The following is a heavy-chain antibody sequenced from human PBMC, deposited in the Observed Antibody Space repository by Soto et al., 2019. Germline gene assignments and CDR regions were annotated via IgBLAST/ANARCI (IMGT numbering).Heavy chain of an antibody. CDR3: ARDYSSGPYYYGMDV. D-gene: IGHD6-19*01. Sequence: ASVKVSCKASGYTFTSYGISWVRQAPGQGLEWMGWISPNSGGTNYAQKFQGWVTMTRDTSISTAYMELSRLRSDDTAVYYCARDYSSGPYYYGMDVWGQGTTVTVSS. CDR1: GYTFTSYG. J-gene: IGHJ6*02. CDR2: ISPNSGGT. V-gene: IGHV1-2*04.